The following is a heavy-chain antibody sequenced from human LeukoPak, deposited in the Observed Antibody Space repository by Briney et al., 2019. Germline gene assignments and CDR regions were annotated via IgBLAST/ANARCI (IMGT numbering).Heavy chain of an antibody. CDR3: AREGPRGNSQFDY. Sequence: PGGSLRLSCAASGFTFSNYGMHWVRQVPGKGLEWVALIWYDGSNKYYTDSVKGRLTISRDNSKDTLFLQMNSLRAEDTAVYYCAREGPRGNSQFDYWGQGTLVTVSP. D-gene: IGHD2/OR15-2a*01. CDR2: IWYDGSNK. J-gene: IGHJ4*02. V-gene: IGHV3-33*01. CDR1: GFTFSNYG.